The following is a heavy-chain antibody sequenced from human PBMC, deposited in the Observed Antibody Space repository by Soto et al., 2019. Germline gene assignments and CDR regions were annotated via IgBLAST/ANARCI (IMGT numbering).Heavy chain of an antibody. D-gene: IGHD4-17*01. V-gene: IGHV4-30-2*01. CDR2: IYHSGST. Sequence: QLQLQESGSGLVKPSQTLSLTCAVSGGSISSDNCSWSWIRQPPGKGLEWIGYIYHSGSTDYNPSRKRRASISVDKSRNQFSLQLSSVSAADTAVYFCARVPVTIGYGMDVWGQGTMVTVSS. CDR3: ARVPVTIGYGMDV. J-gene: IGHJ6*02. CDR1: GGSISSDNCS.